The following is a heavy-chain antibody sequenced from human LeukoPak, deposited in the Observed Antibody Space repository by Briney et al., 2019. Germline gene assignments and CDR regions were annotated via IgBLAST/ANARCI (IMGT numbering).Heavy chain of an antibody. V-gene: IGHV4-34*01. D-gene: IGHD2-8*02. J-gene: IGHJ3*02. CDR1: GGSFSGYY. CDR3: AWYWGDAFDT. CDR2: INHSGST. Sequence: PSETLSLTCAVYGGSFSGYYWSWIRQPPGKGLEWIGEINHSGSTNYSPSLKSRVTISVDTSKNQFSLKLSSVTAADTAVYYCAWYWGDAFDTWGQGTMVTVSS.